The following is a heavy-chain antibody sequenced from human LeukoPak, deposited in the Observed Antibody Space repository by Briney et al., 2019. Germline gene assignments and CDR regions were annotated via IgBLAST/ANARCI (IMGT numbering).Heavy chain of an antibody. Sequence: GESLRLSCSTSGFAFISSWMNWVRQAPGKGLEWVAGMNYDGSGVYYVDSVKGRFNISRDNAKDSLFLQMDSLRAEDTALYYCARDKGYKSFDYWGQGTLVTVSS. V-gene: IGHV3-7*01. CDR3: ARDKGYKSFDY. J-gene: IGHJ4*02. CDR2: MNYDGSGV. CDR1: GFAFISSW. D-gene: IGHD1-14*01.